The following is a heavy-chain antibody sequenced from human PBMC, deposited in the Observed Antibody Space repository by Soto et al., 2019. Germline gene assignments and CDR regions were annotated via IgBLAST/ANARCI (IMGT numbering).Heavy chain of an antibody. CDR3: VRGGRGYDPNDY. J-gene: IGHJ4*02. CDR1: GFTFSDHY. Sequence: EVQLVESGGGLVQPGGSLRLSCAASGFTFSDHYMDWVRQAPGKGLEWVGRTRDKANSYTTEYAASVKGRFTISRDDSKNSLYLQINSMKTEDTAVYSCVRGGRGYDPNDYWGQGTLVTVSS. V-gene: IGHV3-72*01. CDR2: TRDKANSYTT. D-gene: IGHD5-12*01.